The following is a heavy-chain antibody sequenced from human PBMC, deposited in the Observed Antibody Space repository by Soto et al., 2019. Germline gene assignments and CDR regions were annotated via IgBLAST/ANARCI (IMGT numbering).Heavy chain of an antibody. V-gene: IGHV1-2*02. J-gene: IGHJ6*02. CDR3: ASGGPPVDTAMFWGRHRYYYVVDL. CDR1: GYTFTGYY. CDR2: INPNSGGT. D-gene: IGHD5-18*01. Sequence: ASVKVSCKASGYTFTGYYMHWVRQAPGQGLEWMGWINPNSGGTNYAQKFQGRVTMTRDTSISTAYMELSRLRSDDTAVYYCASGGPPVDTAMFWGRHRYYYVVDLWREATTVTFTS.